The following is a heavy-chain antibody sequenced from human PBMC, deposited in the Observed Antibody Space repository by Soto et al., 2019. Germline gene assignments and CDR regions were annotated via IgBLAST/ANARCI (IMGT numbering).Heavy chain of an antibody. Sequence: SETLSLTCNVSGGSISTADYYWIWIRQPPGKGLEWIGYIYYRGSTYYNPSLESRVAISIDTSKNQFSLSLTSVTAADTAVYYCVSDYDSGGYIGYWGQGTLVTVSS. D-gene: IGHD3-22*01. CDR1: GGSISTADYY. J-gene: IGHJ4*02. CDR3: VSDYDSGGYIGY. V-gene: IGHV4-30-4*01. CDR2: IYYRGST.